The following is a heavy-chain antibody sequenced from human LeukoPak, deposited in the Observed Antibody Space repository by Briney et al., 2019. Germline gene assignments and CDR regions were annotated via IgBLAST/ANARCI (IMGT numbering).Heavy chain of an antibody. J-gene: IGHJ6*02. Sequence: ASVKVSCNVAGYRLTDLSIHWVRQAPGKGLEWMGGSDLEDYDTIYAQDFQDRVTLTEDTSTDTAYMELSSLRSDDKAVYYCATGVAAEMRGLDVWGQGTTVIVSS. D-gene: IGHD2-15*01. V-gene: IGHV1-24*01. CDR2: SDLEDYDT. CDR1: GYRLTDLS. CDR3: ATGVAAEMRGLDV.